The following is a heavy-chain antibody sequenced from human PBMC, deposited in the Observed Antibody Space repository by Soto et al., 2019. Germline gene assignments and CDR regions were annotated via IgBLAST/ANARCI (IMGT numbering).Heavy chain of an antibody. CDR2: ISYDGNNK. Sequence: QVQLMESGGGVVQPGRSLRLSCAASGFTLSSYVMHWVRQAPGKGLEWVAVISYDGNNKNYADYVKGRFTISRDNSKNTLYLQMNSLRAEDTAVYYCARADAYYGMDVWRQGTTVTVSS. V-gene: IGHV3-30-3*01. CDR1: GFTLSSYV. CDR3: ARADAYYGMDV. J-gene: IGHJ6*02.